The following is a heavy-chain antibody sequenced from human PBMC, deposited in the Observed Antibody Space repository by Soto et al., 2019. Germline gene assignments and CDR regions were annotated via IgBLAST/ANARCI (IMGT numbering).Heavy chain of an antibody. D-gene: IGHD6-13*01. CDR3: TRSIITTAGKDAFDL. V-gene: IGHV1-46*03. CDR1: GYTFTSYY. CDR2: INPSSGGT. J-gene: IGHJ3*01. Sequence: QVQLVHSGAEVKKPGASVRVSCKSSGYTFTSYYMHWVRQAPGQGPEWMGMINPSSGGTDYAQKFQGRVTMTRDTSTTTVYMELRSLRSEDTAVYYCTRSIITTAGKDAFDLWGQGTLVTVSS.